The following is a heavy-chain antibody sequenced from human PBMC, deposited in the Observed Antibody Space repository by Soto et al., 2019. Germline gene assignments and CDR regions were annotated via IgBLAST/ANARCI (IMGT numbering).Heavy chain of an antibody. J-gene: IGHJ3*02. D-gene: IGHD3-9*01. Sequence: QVQLVQSGAEVKKPGASVKVSCKASGYTFTSYDINWVRQATGQGLEWMGWMNPNSGNTGYAQKFQGRVTMTRNTSISTAYMERSSLRSEDTAVYYCARGRRLYDILTGYHSAYAFDIWGQGTMVTVSS. CDR2: MNPNSGNT. CDR3: ARGRRLYDILTGYHSAYAFDI. CDR1: GYTFTSYD. V-gene: IGHV1-8*01.